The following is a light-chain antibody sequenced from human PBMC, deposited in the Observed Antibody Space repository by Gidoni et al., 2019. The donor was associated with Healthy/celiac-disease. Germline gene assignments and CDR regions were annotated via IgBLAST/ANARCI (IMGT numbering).Light chain of an antibody. Sequence: EIVLTPPPGTLSLSPGESATLSCRASQSVSSSYLAWYQQKPGQAPRLLIYGASSRATGIPDRFSGSGSGTDFTLTISRLEPEDFAVYYCQQYGSSPWTFGQGTKVEIK. J-gene: IGKJ1*01. CDR2: GAS. CDR1: QSVSSSY. V-gene: IGKV3-20*01. CDR3: QQYGSSPWT.